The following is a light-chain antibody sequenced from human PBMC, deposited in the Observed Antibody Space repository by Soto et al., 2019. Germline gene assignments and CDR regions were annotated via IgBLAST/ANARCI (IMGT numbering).Light chain of an antibody. CDR1: SSDVGDYNY. Sequence: QSALTQPRSVSGSPGQTVTISCTGTSSDVGDYNYVSWYQQQPGKAPKFIIYEVSKRPSGVPDRFSGSKSGNAASLTISGLQAEDEADYYCCSYAGTYTVVFGGGTKLTVL. CDR3: CSYAGTYTVV. V-gene: IGLV2-11*01. CDR2: EVS. J-gene: IGLJ2*01.